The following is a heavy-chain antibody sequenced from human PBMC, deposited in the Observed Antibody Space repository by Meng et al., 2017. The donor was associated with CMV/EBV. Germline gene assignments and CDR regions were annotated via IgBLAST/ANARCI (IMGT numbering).Heavy chain of an antibody. D-gene: IGHD6-13*01. V-gene: IGHV4-39*01. CDR1: GGSISSSSYY. Sequence: SETLSLTCTVSGGSISSSSYYWGRIRQPPGKGLEWIGSIYYSGSTYYNPSLKSRVTISVDTSKNQFSLKLSSVTAADTAVYYCARHKGASSSWRGGFDYWGQGTLVTVSS. CDR2: IYYSGST. CDR3: ARHKGASSSWRGGFDY. J-gene: IGHJ4*02.